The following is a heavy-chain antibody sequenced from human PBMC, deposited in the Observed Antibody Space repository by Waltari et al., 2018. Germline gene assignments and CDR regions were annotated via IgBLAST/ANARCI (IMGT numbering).Heavy chain of an antibody. CDR2: IYYSGGT. CDR3: ARDGAHGGYTYYFDY. D-gene: IGHD1-26*01. Sequence: QVQLQESGPGLVKPSENLSLTCTISVGAMSSHYWNYLRQPPGKGLASTGYIYYSGGTYYNPALKSRVTISVDTSKNQVSLKLSSVTAADTAVYYCARDGAHGGYTYYFDYWGQGTLVTVSS. J-gene: IGHJ4*02. CDR1: VGAMSSHY. V-gene: IGHV4-59*11.